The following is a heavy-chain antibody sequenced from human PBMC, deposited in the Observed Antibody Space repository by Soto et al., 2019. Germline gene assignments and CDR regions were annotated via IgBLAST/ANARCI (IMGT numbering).Heavy chain of an antibody. Sequence: QPVGSLRLSCAASGFTFSSYSMNWVRQAPGKGLEWVSYISSSSSTIYYADSVKGRFTISRDNAKNSLYLQMNSLRDEDTAVYYCARESGPNYYNWFEPWGQGTLVTVS. J-gene: IGHJ5*02. CDR2: ISSSSSTI. CDR1: GFTFSSYS. V-gene: IGHV3-48*02. CDR3: ARESGPNYYNWFEP. D-gene: IGHD1-7*01.